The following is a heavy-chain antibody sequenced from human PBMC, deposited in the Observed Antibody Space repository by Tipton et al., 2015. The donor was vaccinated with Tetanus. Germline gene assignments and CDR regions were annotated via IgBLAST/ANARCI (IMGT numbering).Heavy chain of an antibody. V-gene: IGHV1-69*16. CDR3: GRASGYHYGSGSYYSGEDY. Sequence: QSGAEVKKPGSSVNVSCELSGGTYTSYSFTWVRQAPGQGLEWVGVIIPVLRTTYYAQNFQGRVTMTTDTSTSTASMEVRSLTYDDTAVYYCGRASGYHYGSGSYYSGEDYWGQGTLVTVSS. CDR1: GGTYTSYS. D-gene: IGHD3-10*01. CDR2: IIPVLRTT. J-gene: IGHJ4*02.